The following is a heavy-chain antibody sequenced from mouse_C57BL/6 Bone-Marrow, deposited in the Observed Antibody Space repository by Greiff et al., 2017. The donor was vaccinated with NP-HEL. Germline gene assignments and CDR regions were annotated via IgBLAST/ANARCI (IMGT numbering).Heavy chain of an antibody. D-gene: IGHD1-1*01. J-gene: IGHJ2*01. V-gene: IGHV1-18*01. Sequence: VQLQQSGPELVKPGASVKIPCKASGYTFTDYNMDWVKQSHGKSLEWIGDINPNNGGTIYNQKFKGKATLTVDKSSSTAYMELRSLTSEDTAVYYCARRNDGSSYFDYWGQGTTLTVSS. CDR3: ARRNDGSSYFDY. CDR2: INPNNGGT. CDR1: GYTFTDYN.